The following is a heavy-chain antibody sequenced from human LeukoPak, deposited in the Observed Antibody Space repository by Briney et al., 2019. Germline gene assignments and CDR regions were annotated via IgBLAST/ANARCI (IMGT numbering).Heavy chain of an antibody. CDR3: AREYYSGNYYVFDY. CDR1: GFTFTDYA. J-gene: IGHJ4*02. Sequence: TGRSLGLSCAASGFTFTDYAIHWVRQAPGKGLEWVAVISYDGDHKYYPDSVKGRFTISRDNSKNTVYLQMNSLRVEDTAVYFCAREYYSGNYYVFDYWGQGTLVTVSS. D-gene: IGHD1-26*01. CDR2: ISYDGDHK. V-gene: IGHV3-30-3*01.